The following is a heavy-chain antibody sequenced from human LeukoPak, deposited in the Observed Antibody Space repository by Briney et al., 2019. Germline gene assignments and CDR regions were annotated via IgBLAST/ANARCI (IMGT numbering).Heavy chain of an antibody. CDR2: ISSSSSYI. V-gene: IGHV3-21*01. Sequence: GGSLRLSCAASGFTVDSNYLSWVRQAPGKGLEWVSSISSSSSYIYYADSVKGRFTISRDNAKNSLYLQTNSLRAEDTAVYYCARGSYGYSPYSNWFDPWGQGTLVTVSS. CDR1: GFTVDSNY. CDR3: ARGSYGYSPYSNWFDP. J-gene: IGHJ5*02. D-gene: IGHD4-17*01.